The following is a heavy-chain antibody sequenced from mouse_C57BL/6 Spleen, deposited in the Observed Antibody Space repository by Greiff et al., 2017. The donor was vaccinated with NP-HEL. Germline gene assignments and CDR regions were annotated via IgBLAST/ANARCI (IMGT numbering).Heavy chain of an antibody. CDR1: GFTFSSYG. J-gene: IGHJ4*01. V-gene: IGHV5-6*02. CDR2: ISSGGSYT. CDR3: ASYGSSYGDY. Sequence: DVMLVESGGDLVKPGGSLKLSCAASGFTFSSYGMSWVRQTPDKRLEWVATISSGGSYTYYPDSVKGRFTISRDNAKNTLYLQMSSLKSEDTAMYYCASYGSSYGDYWGQGTSVTVSS. D-gene: IGHD1-1*01.